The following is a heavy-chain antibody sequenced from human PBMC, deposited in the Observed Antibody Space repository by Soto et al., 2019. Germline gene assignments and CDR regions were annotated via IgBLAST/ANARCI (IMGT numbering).Heavy chain of an antibody. V-gene: IGHV3-30*18. CDR2: ISYDGSNK. CDR1: GFTFSSYG. D-gene: IGHD6-13*01. J-gene: IGHJ4*02. Sequence: PGGSLRISCAASGFTFSSYGMHWVRQAPGKGLERVAVISYDGSNKYYADSVKGRFTISRDNSKNTLYLQMNSLRAEDTAVYYCAKDVHRHAAGTGNYYFDYWGQGTLVTVSS. CDR3: AKDVHRHAAGTGNYYFDY.